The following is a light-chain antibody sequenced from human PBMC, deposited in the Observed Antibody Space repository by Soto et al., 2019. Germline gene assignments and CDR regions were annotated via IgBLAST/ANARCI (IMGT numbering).Light chain of an antibody. J-gene: IGKJ1*01. CDR2: GAS. CDR1: QSVSSSY. Sequence: EIVLTQSPGTLSLSPGERATLSCRASQSVSSSYLAWYQQKPGQAPRLLIYGASSRATGIPDRFSGRGSGTDFTITISRLEPDDFAVYYCKQYGSSPGTFGQGTKVEIK. V-gene: IGKV3-20*01. CDR3: KQYGSSPGT.